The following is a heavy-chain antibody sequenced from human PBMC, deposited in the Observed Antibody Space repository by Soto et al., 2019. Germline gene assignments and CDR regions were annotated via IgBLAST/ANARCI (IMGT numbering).Heavy chain of an antibody. CDR2: IYHSGST. CDR3: ATSGLVLRYFVS. V-gene: IGHV4-4*02. Sequence: SETLSLTCAVSGGSISSSNWWSWVRQPPGKGLEWIGEIYHSGSTNYNPSLKSRVTISVDKSKNQFSLKLSSVTAADTAVYYCATSGLVLRYFVSWGQGTLVTVSS. D-gene: IGHD3-9*01. J-gene: IGHJ4*02. CDR1: GGSISSSNW.